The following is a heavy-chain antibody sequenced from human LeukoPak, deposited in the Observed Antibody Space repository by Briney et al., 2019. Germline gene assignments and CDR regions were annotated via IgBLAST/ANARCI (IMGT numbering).Heavy chain of an antibody. J-gene: IGHJ4*02. Sequence: SETPSLTCTVSGGSISSSNYYWGWIRQPPGKGLEWIGSIYYSGSTYYNPSLRSRVTISVDTSKNQFSLRLSSVTAADTAVYYCASGYSSSWYYFDYWGQGTLVTVSS. CDR1: GGSISSSNYY. CDR3: ASGYSSSWYYFDY. V-gene: IGHV4-39*01. D-gene: IGHD6-13*01. CDR2: IYYSGST.